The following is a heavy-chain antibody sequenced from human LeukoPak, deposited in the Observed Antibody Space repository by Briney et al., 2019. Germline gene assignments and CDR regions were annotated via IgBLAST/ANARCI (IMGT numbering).Heavy chain of an antibody. D-gene: IGHD2-15*01. CDR1: GGSFSGYY. J-gene: IGHJ3*02. CDR3: ARDVTWEVVVVAATRSAFDI. Sequence: PSETLSLTCAVYGGSFSGYYWSWIRQPPGKGLEWIGEINHSGSTNYNPSLKSRVTISVDTSKNQFSLKLSSVTAADTAVYYCARDVTWEVVVVAATRSAFDIWGQGTMVTVSS. V-gene: IGHV4-34*01. CDR2: INHSGST.